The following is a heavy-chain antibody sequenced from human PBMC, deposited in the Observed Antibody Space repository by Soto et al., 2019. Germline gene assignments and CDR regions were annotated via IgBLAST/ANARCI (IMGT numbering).Heavy chain of an antibody. Sequence: QVQLVQSGAEVKKPGASVKVSCKASGYTFTGYYMHWVRQAPGQGLEWMGWINPNSGGTNYAQKFQGWVTMTRDTSISTAYMELSRLRSDDTAVYYCARPKVPILEGYYYGMDVWGQGTTVTVSS. CDR2: INPNSGGT. V-gene: IGHV1-2*04. J-gene: IGHJ6*02. D-gene: IGHD2-21*01. CDR1: GYTFTGYY. CDR3: ARPKVPILEGYYYGMDV.